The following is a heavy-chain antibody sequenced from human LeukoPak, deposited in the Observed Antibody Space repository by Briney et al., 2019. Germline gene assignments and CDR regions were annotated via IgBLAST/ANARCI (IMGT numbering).Heavy chain of an antibody. V-gene: IGHV3-11*01. J-gene: IGHJ6*03. CDR1: GFTFSDYY. Sequence: GGSLRLSCAASGFTFSDYYMSWIRQAPGKGLEWVSYISSSGSTIYYADSVKGRFTISRDNAKNSLYLQMNSLRAEDTAVYYCASYVAVAGKASGYYYMDVWGKGTTVTVSS. CDR3: ASYVAVAGKASGYYYMDV. D-gene: IGHD6-19*01. CDR2: ISSSGSTI.